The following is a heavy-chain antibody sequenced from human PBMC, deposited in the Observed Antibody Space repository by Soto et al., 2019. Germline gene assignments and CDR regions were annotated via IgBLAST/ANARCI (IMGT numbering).Heavy chain of an antibody. CDR3: ARDKITGLFDY. V-gene: IGHV4-34*01. Sequence: SATLSLTCAVDVASFSGYYWTWIFKTTGTGLEWIGEINHSGSTNYNPSLKSRVTISVDTSKNQFSLKLTSVTAADTAVYYCARDKITGLFDYWVQGSLVTSPQ. J-gene: IGHJ4*02. CDR2: INHSGST. D-gene: IGHD2-8*02. CDR1: VASFSGYY.